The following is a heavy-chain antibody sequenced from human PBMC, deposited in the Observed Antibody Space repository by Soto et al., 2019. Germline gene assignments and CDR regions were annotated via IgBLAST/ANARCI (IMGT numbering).Heavy chain of an antibody. CDR3: WSLDFLSGVWLGGGYYFDY. CDR1: AYSISSGYY. V-gene: IGHV4-38-2*01. J-gene: IGHJ4*02. CDR2: IYHSGST. D-gene: IGHD3-3*01. Sequence: PSETLSLTCAVSAYSISSGYYWGWIRQPPGKGLEWIGSIYHSGSTYYNPSLKSRVTISVDTSKNQFSLKLSSVTAADTAVYYLWSLDFLSGVWLGGGYYFDYWAQGTLVTVSS.